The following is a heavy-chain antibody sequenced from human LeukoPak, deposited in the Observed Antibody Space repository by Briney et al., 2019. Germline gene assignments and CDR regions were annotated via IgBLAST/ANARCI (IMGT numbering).Heavy chain of an antibody. Sequence: SETLSLTCTVSNGSTTGYYWSWIRQAPGKGLEWIGFIYYGGFTNYNPSLKSRVTISIDNLNNQFSLKLISVTAADTAVYFCARHFPPHHSGSYWLDTWSRGTLVTVSS. J-gene: IGHJ5*02. CDR3: ARHFPPHHSGSYWLDT. D-gene: IGHD3-10*01. CDR2: IYYGGFT. CDR1: NGSTTGYY. V-gene: IGHV4-59*08.